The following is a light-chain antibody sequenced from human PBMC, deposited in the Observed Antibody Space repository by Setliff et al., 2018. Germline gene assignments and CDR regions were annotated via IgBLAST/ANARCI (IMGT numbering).Light chain of an antibody. V-gene: IGLV2-23*02. Sequence: QSALTQPRSVSGSPGQSVTISCTGTSSDVGSYSLVSWYQQHPGKAPKLMIYEVSKRPSGVSNRFSGSKSGNTASLTISGLQAEDEADYYCCSYAGSPYVFGTGTKVTVL. CDR1: SSDVGSYSL. CDR3: CSYAGSPYV. J-gene: IGLJ1*01. CDR2: EVS.